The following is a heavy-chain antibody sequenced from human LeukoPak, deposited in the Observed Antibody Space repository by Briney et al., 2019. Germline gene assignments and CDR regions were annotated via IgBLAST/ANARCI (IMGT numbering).Heavy chain of an antibody. CDR1: GFTFSSYG. CDR2: ISYDGSDK. Sequence: GGSLRLSCAASGFTFSSYGMHWVRQAPGKGLEWVAVISYDGSDKSYADSVKGRFTISRDNSKNTLFLQMNSLRAEDTAVYYCAKDTSSWCNWFDPWGQGTLFTVSS. CDR3: AKDTSSWCNWFDP. D-gene: IGHD6-13*01. J-gene: IGHJ5*02. V-gene: IGHV3-30*18.